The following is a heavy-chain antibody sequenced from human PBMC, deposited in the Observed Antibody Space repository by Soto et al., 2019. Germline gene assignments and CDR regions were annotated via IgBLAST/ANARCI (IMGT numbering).Heavy chain of an antibody. CDR1: GGTFSSYT. Sequence: SVKVSCNASGGTFSSYTISWVRQAPGQGLEWMGRIIPILGIANYAQKFQGRVTITADKSTSTAYMELSSLRSEDTAVYYCARIYCSGGSCPQHFDYWGQGTLVTVSS. J-gene: IGHJ4*02. V-gene: IGHV1-69*02. CDR3: ARIYCSGGSCPQHFDY. CDR2: IIPILGIA. D-gene: IGHD2-15*01.